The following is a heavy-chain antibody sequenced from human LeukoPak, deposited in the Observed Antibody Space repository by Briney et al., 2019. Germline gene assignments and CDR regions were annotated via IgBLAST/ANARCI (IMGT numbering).Heavy chain of an antibody. CDR2: ISAYNGNT. D-gene: IGHD1-26*01. Sequence: GASVKVSCKASGYTFTSYGISWVRQAPGQGLEWMGWISAYNGNTNYAQKFQGRVTMTTDTSTSTAYMELRSLRSDDTAVYYCARKWIVGATFGFDPWGQGTLVTVSS. CDR3: ARKWIVGATFGFDP. V-gene: IGHV1-18*01. CDR1: GYTFTSYG. J-gene: IGHJ5*02.